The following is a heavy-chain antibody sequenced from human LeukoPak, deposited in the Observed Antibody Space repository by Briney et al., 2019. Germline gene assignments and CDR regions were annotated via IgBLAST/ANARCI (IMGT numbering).Heavy chain of an antibody. J-gene: IGHJ4*02. CDR1: GGSISSSSYY. V-gene: IGHV4-39*01. Sequence: SETLSLXCTVSGGSISSSSYYWGWIRQPPGKGLEWIGSIYYSGSTYYNPSLKSRVTISVDTSKNQFSLKLSSVTAADTAVYYCARRLIAAAADLYYFDYWGQGTLVTVSS. CDR2: IYYSGST. D-gene: IGHD6-13*01. CDR3: ARRLIAAAADLYYFDY.